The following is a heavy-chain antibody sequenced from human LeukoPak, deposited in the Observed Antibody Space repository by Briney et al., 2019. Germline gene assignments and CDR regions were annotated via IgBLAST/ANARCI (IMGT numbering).Heavy chain of an antibody. CDR3: ARIPRSDYYDSSGSIKGPYFDY. D-gene: IGHD3-22*01. CDR2: IYTSGST. CDR1: GGSISSGSYY. J-gene: IGHJ4*02. Sequence: SETLSLTCTVSGGSISSGSYYWSWIRQPAGKGLEWIGRIYTSGSTNYNPSLKSRVTISVDTSKNQFSLKLSSVTAADTAVYYCARIPRSDYYDSSGSIKGPYFDYWGQGTLVTVSS. V-gene: IGHV4-61*02.